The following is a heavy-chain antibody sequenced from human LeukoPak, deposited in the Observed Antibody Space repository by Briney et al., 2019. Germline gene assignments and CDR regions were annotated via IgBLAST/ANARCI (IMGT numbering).Heavy chain of an antibody. Sequence: SVKVSCKASGGTFSSYAISRVRRAPGQGLEWMGGIIPIFGTANYAQKFQGRVTITADESTSTAYMELSSLRSEDTAVYYCARGVLLWFGELSSHSYFDYWGQGTLVTASS. CDR1: GGTFSSYA. J-gene: IGHJ4*02. CDR2: IIPIFGTA. D-gene: IGHD3-10*01. V-gene: IGHV1-69*13. CDR3: ARGVLLWFGELSSHSYFDY.